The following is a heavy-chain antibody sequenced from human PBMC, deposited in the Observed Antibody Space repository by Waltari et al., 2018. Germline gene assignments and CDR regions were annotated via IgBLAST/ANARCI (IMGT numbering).Heavy chain of an antibody. Sequence: QVQLQESGPGLVKPSETLSLTCAVSGYSISSGYYWGWIRQPPGKGLEWIGSIYHSGSTYYNPSLKSRVTISVDTSKNQFSLKLSSVTAADTAVYYCASCRDGYNSGYSYYGMDVWGQGTTVTVSS. CDR2: IYHSGST. J-gene: IGHJ6*02. CDR3: ASCRDGYNSGYSYYGMDV. D-gene: IGHD5-12*01. V-gene: IGHV4-38-2*01. CDR1: GYSISSGYY.